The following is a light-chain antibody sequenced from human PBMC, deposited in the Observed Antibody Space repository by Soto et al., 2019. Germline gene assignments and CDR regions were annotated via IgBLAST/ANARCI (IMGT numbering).Light chain of an antibody. CDR3: AAWDESPNVPV. Sequence: QSVLTQPPSASGTPGQRVTISCPGSNSNIGRNTVNWYQQLPGAAPSLLIYSNNQRPSGVPDRFSGSKSGTSASLAISGLQSEDEADYYCAAWDESPNVPVFGGGTKLTVL. J-gene: IGLJ3*02. CDR2: SNN. CDR1: NSNIGRNT. V-gene: IGLV1-44*01.